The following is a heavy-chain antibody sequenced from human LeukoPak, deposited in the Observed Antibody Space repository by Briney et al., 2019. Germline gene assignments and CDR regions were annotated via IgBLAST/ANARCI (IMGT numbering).Heavy chain of an antibody. V-gene: IGHV1-2*02. CDR1: GYTFTGYY. J-gene: IGHJ5*02. CDR2: INPNSGGT. D-gene: IGHD1-26*01. Sequence: GASVKISCKASGYTFTGYYMHWVRQAPGQGLEWMGWINPNSGGTNYAQKLQGRVTMTRDTSISTAYMELSGLRSDDTAVYYCARDTTRDNWFDPWGQGTLVTASS. CDR3: ARDTTRDNWFDP.